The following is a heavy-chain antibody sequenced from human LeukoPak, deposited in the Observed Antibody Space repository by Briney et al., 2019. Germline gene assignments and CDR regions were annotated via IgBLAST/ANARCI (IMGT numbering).Heavy chain of an antibody. D-gene: IGHD3-10*01. CDR2: INPNSGGT. V-gene: IGHV1-2*02. CDR3: ARENYGSGSRTYYYYYYMDV. CDR1: GYTFTGYY. J-gene: IGHJ6*03. Sequence: GASVKVSCKASGYTFTGYYMHWVRQAPGQGLEWMGWINPNSGGTNYAQKFQGRVAMTRDTSISTAYMELSRLRSDDTAVYYCARENYGSGSRTYYYYYYMDVWGKGTTVTISS.